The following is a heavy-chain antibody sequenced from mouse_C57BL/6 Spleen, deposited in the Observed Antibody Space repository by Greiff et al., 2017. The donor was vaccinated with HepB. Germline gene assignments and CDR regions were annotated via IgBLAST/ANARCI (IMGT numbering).Heavy chain of an antibody. CDR3: ARRDDGYYFDV. V-gene: IGHV5-17*01. D-gene: IGHD2-3*01. CDR1: GFTFSDYG. J-gene: IGHJ1*03. CDR2: ISSGSSTI. Sequence: EVKVEESGGGLVKPGGSLKLSCAASGFTFSDYGMHWVRQAPEKGLEWVAYISSGSSTIYYADTVKGRFTISRDNAKNTLFLQMTSLRSEDTAMYYCARRDDGYYFDVWGTGTTVTVSS.